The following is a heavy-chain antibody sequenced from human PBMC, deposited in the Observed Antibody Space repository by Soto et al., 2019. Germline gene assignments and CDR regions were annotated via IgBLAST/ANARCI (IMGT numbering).Heavy chain of an antibody. CDR2: IYYSGST. CDR3: ARHTPAISISDH. J-gene: IGHJ4*02. D-gene: IGHD2-15*01. Sequence: SESRSRTSNRSGIPISTSSYNRRCILQPPGKGLDWIGSIYYSGSTYYNPSLKSRVTISVDTSKNQFSLKLSSVTAADTAVYYCARHTPAISISDHWGQGTLVTVS. V-gene: IGHV4-39*01. CDR1: GIPISTSSYN.